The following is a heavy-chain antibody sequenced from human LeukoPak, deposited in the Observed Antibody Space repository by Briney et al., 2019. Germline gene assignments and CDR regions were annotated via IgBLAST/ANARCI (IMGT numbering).Heavy chain of an antibody. CDR1: GGSFSGYH. J-gene: IGHJ4*02. CDR3: ARGRGVTGTQGLPDS. D-gene: IGHD1-1*01. Sequence: SETLSLTCAVYGGSFSGYHWSWIRQPPGKGLEWIGEINHSGGANYNPSLKSRVTISVDTSKNQSSLKVNSVSVADTAVYYCARGRGVTGTQGLPDSWGQGNMVTVSS. V-gene: IGHV4-34*01. CDR2: INHSGGA.